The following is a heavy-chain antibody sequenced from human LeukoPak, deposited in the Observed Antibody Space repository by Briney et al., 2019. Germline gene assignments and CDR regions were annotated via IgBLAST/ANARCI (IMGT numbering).Heavy chain of an antibody. Sequence: PSQTLSLTCSVSGGSISSGSYYWSWIRQPAGKGLEWIGRIYPSGSTNYNPSLKSRFTISVDKSKNQFSLKLSSVTAADTAVYYCATSSGWPDYYYYYMDVWGKGTTVTVSS. CDR2: IYPSGST. D-gene: IGHD6-19*01. CDR1: GGSISSGSYY. V-gene: IGHV4-61*02. J-gene: IGHJ6*03. CDR3: ATSSGWPDYYYYYMDV.